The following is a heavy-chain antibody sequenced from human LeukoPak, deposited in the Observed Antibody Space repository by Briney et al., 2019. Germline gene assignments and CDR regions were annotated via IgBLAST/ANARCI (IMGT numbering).Heavy chain of an antibody. CDR3: ARGLSVAGDIDY. D-gene: IGHD6-19*01. CDR1: GFTFSSYA. CDR2: ISYDGSNK. V-gene: IGHV3-30-3*01. J-gene: IGHJ4*02. Sequence: GGSLRLSCAASGFTFSSYAMHWVRQVPGKGLEWVAVISYDGSNKYYADSVKGRFTISRDNSKNTLYLQMNSLRAEGTAVYYCARGLSVAGDIDYWGQGTLVTVSS.